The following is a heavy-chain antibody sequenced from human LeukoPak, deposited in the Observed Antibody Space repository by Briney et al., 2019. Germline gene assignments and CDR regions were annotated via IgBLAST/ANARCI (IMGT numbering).Heavy chain of an antibody. D-gene: IGHD5-18*01. V-gene: IGHV4-4*09. Sequence: SETLSLTCTVSGGSISSYYWSWIRQPPGKGLEWIGYIYTSGSTNYNPSLKSRVTISVDTSKNLFSLKLSSVTAADTAVYYCARHVGDTAMVYFDYWGQGTLVTVSS. CDR1: GGSISSYY. CDR3: ARHVGDTAMVYFDY. CDR2: IYTSGST. J-gene: IGHJ4*02.